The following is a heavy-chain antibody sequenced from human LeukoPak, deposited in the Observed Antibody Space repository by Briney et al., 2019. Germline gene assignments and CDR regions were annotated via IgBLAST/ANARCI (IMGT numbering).Heavy chain of an antibody. J-gene: IGHJ4*02. V-gene: IGHV1-2*02. CDR1: GYTFTGYY. CDR3: ARVPKATPGHFDY. Sequence: ASVKVSCKASGYTFTGYYMHWVRQAPGQGLEWMGWINPNSDGTNYAQKFKGRVTMTRDTSISTAYMELSRLRSDDTAVYYCARVPKATPGHFDYWGQGTLVTVSS. CDR2: INPNSDGT.